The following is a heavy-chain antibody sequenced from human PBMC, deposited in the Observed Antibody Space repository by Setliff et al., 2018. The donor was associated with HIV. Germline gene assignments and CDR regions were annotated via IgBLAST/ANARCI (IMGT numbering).Heavy chain of an antibody. CDR1: GFTFASYA. V-gene: IGHV3-23*01. Sequence: PGGSLRLSCRASGFTFASYAMSWVRQAPGKGLEWVSSINSSSSYTYYANSVKGRFTISRDNSKTMVCLRMNSLRPEDSAMYYCVRGETYAHWPKGDYWGQGTLVTVSS. CDR3: VRGETYAHWPKGDY. CDR2: INSSSSYT. D-gene: IGHD3-16*01. J-gene: IGHJ4*02.